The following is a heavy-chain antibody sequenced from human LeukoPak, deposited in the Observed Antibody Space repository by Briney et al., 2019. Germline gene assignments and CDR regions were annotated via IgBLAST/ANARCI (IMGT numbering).Heavy chain of an antibody. Sequence: ESGPALVKPTQTLTLTCTFSGFSLSTSGMCVNWIRQPPGKALEWIAHLDWDDDKYYTTSLKTRLTISKDTSKNQVVLKMTNMDPVDTATYYCARRDSSSWYFDFWGQGTLVTVSS. D-gene: IGHD6-13*01. J-gene: IGHJ4*02. CDR3: ARRDSSSWYFDF. V-gene: IGHV2-70*01. CDR2: LDWDDDK. CDR1: GFSLSTSGMC.